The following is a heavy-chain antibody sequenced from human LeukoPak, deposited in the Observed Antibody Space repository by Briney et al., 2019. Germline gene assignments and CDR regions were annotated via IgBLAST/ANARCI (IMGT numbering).Heavy chain of an antibody. Sequence: ASVKVSCKASGYTFTNYYMHWVRQAPGQGLEWMGIVNPSGGSTSYAQKFQGRVTMTRDTSTSTVYMELSSLRSEDTAVYYCARAVLRAAFDIWGQGTMVTVSS. V-gene: IGHV1-46*01. CDR1: GYTFTNYY. CDR3: ARAVLRAAFDI. D-gene: IGHD2-8*02. CDR2: VNPSGGST. J-gene: IGHJ3*02.